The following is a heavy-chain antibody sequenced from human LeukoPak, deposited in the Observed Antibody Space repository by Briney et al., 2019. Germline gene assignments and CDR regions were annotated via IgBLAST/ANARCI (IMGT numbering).Heavy chain of an antibody. CDR3: ARSSDIVVVGESYYFDY. D-gene: IGHD2-15*01. V-gene: IGHV4-59*08. CDR2: IYHSGNT. Sequence: SETLSLTCTVSGGSISSYHWNWIRQPPGKGLEWIGYIYHSGNTYYNPSLKSRVTISVDTSKNQFSLKLNSVTAADTAVYYCARSSDIVVVGESYYFDYWGQGTLVTVSS. J-gene: IGHJ4*02. CDR1: GGSISSYH.